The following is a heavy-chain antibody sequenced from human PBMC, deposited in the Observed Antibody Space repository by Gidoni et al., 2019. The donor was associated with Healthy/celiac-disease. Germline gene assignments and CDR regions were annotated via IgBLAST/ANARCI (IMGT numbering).Heavy chain of an antibody. CDR2: INSDGSST. Sequence: EVQLVESGGGLVQPGGSLRLSCAASGFTFSSYWMHWVRHAPWKGLVWVSRINSDGSSTSYADSVKGRFTISRDNAKNTLYLQMNSLRAEDTAVYYCARGIDIVVVTAPDYWGQGTLVTVSS. CDR1: GFTFSSYW. D-gene: IGHD2-21*02. J-gene: IGHJ4*02. CDR3: ARGIDIVVVTAPDY. V-gene: IGHV3-74*01.